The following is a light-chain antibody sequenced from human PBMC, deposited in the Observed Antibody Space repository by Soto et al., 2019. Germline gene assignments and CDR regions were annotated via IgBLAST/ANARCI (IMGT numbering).Light chain of an antibody. CDR2: DAS. CDR1: QRINSW. Sequence: STLSASVGDRVTITCRASQRINSWLAWYQQKPGKAPNLLIYDASTLENGVPSRFSGSGSGTEFTLTITSLQPGDFATYYCQQYEALWTFGQGTKVDIK. J-gene: IGKJ1*01. V-gene: IGKV1-5*01. CDR3: QQYEALWT.